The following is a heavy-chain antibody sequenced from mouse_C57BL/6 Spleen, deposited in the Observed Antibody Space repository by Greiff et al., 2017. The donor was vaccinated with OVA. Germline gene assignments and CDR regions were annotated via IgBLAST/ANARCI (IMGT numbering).Heavy chain of an antibody. V-gene: IGHV5-17*01. CDR2: ISSGSRTI. D-gene: IGHD1-1*01. Sequence: EVQLVESGGGLVKPGGSLKLSCAASGFTFSDYGMHWVRQAPEQGLAWVAYISSGSRTIYYADTVKGRVTISRDNATNHLCLQMTSLRSEDTAMYYCASRDYGRRRGMDDWGQGTSVTVSS. CDR1: GFTFSDYG. J-gene: IGHJ4*01. CDR3: ASRDYGRRRGMDD.